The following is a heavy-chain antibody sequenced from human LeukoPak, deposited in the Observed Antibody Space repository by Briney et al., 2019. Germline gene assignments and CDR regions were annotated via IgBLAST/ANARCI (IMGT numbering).Heavy chain of an antibody. J-gene: IGHJ4*02. CDR1: GGSISSGGNY. Sequence: SSETLSLTCTVSGGSISSGGNYWSWFRQPPGKGLEWIGEINHSGSTNYNPSLKSRVTISVDTSKNQFSLKLSSVTAADTAVYYCARGSSSGSYRGTIDFDYWGQGTLVTVSS. V-gene: IGHV4-39*07. CDR2: INHSGST. D-gene: IGHD1-26*01. CDR3: ARGSSSGSYRGTIDFDY.